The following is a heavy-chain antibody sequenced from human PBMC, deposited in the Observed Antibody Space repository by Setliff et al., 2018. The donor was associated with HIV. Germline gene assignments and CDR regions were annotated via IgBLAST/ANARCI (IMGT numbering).Heavy chain of an antibody. CDR1: GGSSSSSSYY. CDR3: AGFSYNFWVYRFDH. Sequence: PSETLSLTCTVSGGSSSSSSYYWGCIRQPPGKGLEWIGSIYYTGSANYNPSLKSRVTMSIDTSTQQFFLNVTSVTAADTAVYYCAGFSYNFWVYRFDHWGQGALVTVSS. J-gene: IGHJ4*02. D-gene: IGHD3-3*01. CDR2: IYYTGSA. V-gene: IGHV4-39*07.